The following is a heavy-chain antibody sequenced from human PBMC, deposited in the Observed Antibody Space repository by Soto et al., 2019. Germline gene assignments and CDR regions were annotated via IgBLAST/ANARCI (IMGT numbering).Heavy chain of an antibody. CDR2: ISYDGNTQ. V-gene: IGHV3-30*03. D-gene: IGHD1-7*01. Sequence: GMQWVQKKTDRGLECVAVISYDGNTQYYGDSVKGRFTVSRDNSRNTLFLQMRTLRTEDTAVYYCATKARVTNYCYHGMDFWGKGSPVIGSS. CDR1: G. CDR3: ATKARVTNYCYHGMDF. J-gene: IGHJ4*02.